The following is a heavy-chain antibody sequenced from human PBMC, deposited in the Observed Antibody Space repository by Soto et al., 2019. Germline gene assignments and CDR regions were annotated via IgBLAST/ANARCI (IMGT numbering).Heavy chain of an antibody. D-gene: IGHD3-22*01. CDR3: ARRLYYDSSGFEGGGMDV. V-gene: IGHV4-39*01. J-gene: IGHJ6*02. Sequence: SETLSLTCTVSGGSITSSSYYWGWIRQPPGKGLEWIGTIYYSGSTYYNPSLKSRVTISVDTSKNQFSLKLSSVTAADTAVYYCARRLYYDSSGFEGGGMDVWGQGTTVTVSS. CDR2: IYYSGST. CDR1: GGSITSSSYY.